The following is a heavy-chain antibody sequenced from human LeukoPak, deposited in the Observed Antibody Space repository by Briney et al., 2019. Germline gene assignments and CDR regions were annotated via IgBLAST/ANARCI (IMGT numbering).Heavy chain of an antibody. CDR2: IKQDGSEK. V-gene: IGHV3-7*01. CDR3: AREGAYCSSTSCIYYYYMDV. J-gene: IGHJ6*03. Sequence: GGSLRLSCAASGFTFSSYWMSWVRQAPGKGLEWVANIKQDGSEKYYVDSVKGRFTISRDNAKNSLYLQMNSLRAEDTAVYYCAREGAYCSSTSCIYYYYMDVWGKGTTVTVSS. CDR1: GFTFSSYW. D-gene: IGHD2-2*01.